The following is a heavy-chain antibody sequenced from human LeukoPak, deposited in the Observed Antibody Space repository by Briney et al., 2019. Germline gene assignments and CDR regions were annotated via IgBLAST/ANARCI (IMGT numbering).Heavy chain of an antibody. D-gene: IGHD3-10*01. Sequence: GTSVKVSCKASGFTFTSSAMQWVRQARGQRLEWIGWIVVGSGNTSYAQKFQERVTITRDMSTSTAYMELSSLRSEDTAVYYCAAVLHRYSYGQDYWGQGTLVTVSS. CDR2: IVVGSGNT. CDR1: GFTFTSSA. J-gene: IGHJ4*02. CDR3: AAVLHRYSYGQDY. V-gene: IGHV1-58*02.